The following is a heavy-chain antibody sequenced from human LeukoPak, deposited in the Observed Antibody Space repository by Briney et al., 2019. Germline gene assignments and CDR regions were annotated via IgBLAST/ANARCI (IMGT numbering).Heavy chain of an antibody. D-gene: IGHD6-25*01. CDR1: GGTFSSYA. V-gene: IGHV1-2*02. CDR3: ARERTPGSGYGVDY. J-gene: IGHJ4*02. CDR2: INLNINGT. Sequence: ASVKVSCKASGGTFSSYAISWVRPAPGQGREWMGWINLNINGTNYAQKFQGRVTMTGDRSISTAYMELSRLRSDDTAVYYCARERTPGSGYGVDYWGQGTVVTVSS.